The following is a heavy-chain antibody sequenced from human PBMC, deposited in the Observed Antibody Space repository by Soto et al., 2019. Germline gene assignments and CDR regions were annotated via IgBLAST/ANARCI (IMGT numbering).Heavy chain of an antibody. Sequence: QVHLVESGGGVVQPGRSLRLSCAASGFIFSTYGMHWVRQAPGKGLGWVAVIWYDGSNKYYADSVKGRFTISRDNSKNTLYLQMNSLKAEDTAVYYCARAVGPFDYWGRGTLVTVSS. V-gene: IGHV3-33*01. D-gene: IGHD1-26*01. J-gene: IGHJ4*02. CDR1: GFIFSTYG. CDR3: ARAVGPFDY. CDR2: IWYDGSNK.